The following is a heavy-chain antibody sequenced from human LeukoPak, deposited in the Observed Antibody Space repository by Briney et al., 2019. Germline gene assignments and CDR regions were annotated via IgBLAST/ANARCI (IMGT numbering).Heavy chain of an antibody. CDR2: MNPNSGNT. CDR3: ARGVRRCGSSTSCYIYYFDY. V-gene: IGHV1-8*01. J-gene: IGHJ4*02. Sequence: ASVKVSCKASGYTFTSYDINWVRQATGQGLEWMGWMNPNSGNTGYAQKFQGRVTMTRNTSISTAYMELGSLRSEDTAVYYCARGVRRCGSSTSCYIYYFDYWGQGTLVTVSS. D-gene: IGHD2-2*01. CDR1: GYTFTSYD.